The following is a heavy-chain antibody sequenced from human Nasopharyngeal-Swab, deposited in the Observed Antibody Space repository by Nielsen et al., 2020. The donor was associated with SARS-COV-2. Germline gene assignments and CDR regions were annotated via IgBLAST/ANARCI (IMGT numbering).Heavy chain of an antibody. CDR3: ARGTVFGVANGMDV. CDR2: IGRDGTDI. Sequence: GGSLRLSCAASGFTFSDYSMNWVRQAPGKGLEWVSSIGRDGTDIFHADSVKGRFSVFRDAANKSIYLQMRSLRAEDTAVYYCARGTVFGVANGMDVWGQGTTVTVSS. D-gene: IGHD3-3*01. V-gene: IGHV3-21*01. J-gene: IGHJ6*02. CDR1: GFTFSDYS.